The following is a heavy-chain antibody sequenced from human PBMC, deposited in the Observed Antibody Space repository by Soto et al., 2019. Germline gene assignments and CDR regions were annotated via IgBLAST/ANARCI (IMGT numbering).Heavy chain of an antibody. CDR2: ISGSGGST. D-gene: IGHD2-15*01. V-gene: IGHV3-23*01. CDR1: GFTFSSYA. Sequence: GGSLRLSCAASGFTFSSYAMSWVRQAPGKGLEWVSAISGSGGSTYYADSVKGRFTISRDNAKNTLYLHMNSLRAEDTAVYYCARDLGGWPDYWGQGTLVTVSS. CDR3: ARDLGGWPDY. J-gene: IGHJ4*02.